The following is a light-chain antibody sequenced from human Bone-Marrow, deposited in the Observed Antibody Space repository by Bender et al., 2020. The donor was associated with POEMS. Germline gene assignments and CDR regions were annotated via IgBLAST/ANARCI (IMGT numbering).Light chain of an antibody. V-gene: IGLV1-40*01. J-gene: IGLJ3*02. CDR3: QVWDSSSDLNWV. CDR2: GYN. CDR1: SSNTGSGYD. Sequence: QSVLTQPPSVSGAPGQRVTISCTGSSSNTGSGYDINWYQHLPGTAPKLLIYGYNNRPSGVPDRFSGSKSGNTATLTISRVEVGDEADYYCQVWDSSSDLNWVFGGGTKLTVL.